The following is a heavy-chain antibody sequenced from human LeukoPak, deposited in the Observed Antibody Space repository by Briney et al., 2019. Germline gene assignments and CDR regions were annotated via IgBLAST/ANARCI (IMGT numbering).Heavy chain of an antibody. D-gene: IGHD2-15*01. Sequence: SVKVSCKASGGTFSSYAISWVRQAPGQGLEWMGRIIPILGIANYAQKFQGRVTITADKSTSTAYMELSSLRSEDTAVYYCARAATSGSHHFDYWGQGTLVTVSS. J-gene: IGHJ4*02. CDR2: IIPILGIA. CDR3: ARAATSGSHHFDY. V-gene: IGHV1-69*04. CDR1: GGTFSSYA.